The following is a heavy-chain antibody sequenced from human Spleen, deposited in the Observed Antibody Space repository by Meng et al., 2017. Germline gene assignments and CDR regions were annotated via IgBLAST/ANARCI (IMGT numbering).Heavy chain of an antibody. CDR2: MYYSGSA. J-gene: IGHJ4*02. Sequence: CAVHGGSFIGYYWSGFRQLPGKGLEWLGYMYYSGSANYNPSLKSHVTISIDTSNNQFSLNLSTVTAADTALYYSVRLAGATVTDYCFDYWGQGILVTVSS. CDR1: GGSFIGYY. D-gene: IGHD1-26*01. CDR3: VRLAGATVTDYCFDY. V-gene: IGHV4-59*01.